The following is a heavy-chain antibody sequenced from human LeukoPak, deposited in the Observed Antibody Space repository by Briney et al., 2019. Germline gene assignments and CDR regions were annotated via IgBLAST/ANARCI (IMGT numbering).Heavy chain of an antibody. J-gene: IGHJ4*02. V-gene: IGHV3-30*02. Sequence: GGSLRLSCAASGFTFSSYGMHWVRQAPGKGLEWVAFIRYDGSNKYYADSVKGRFTISRDNSKNTLYLQMNSLRAEDTAVYYCAKDGGEMATTTPDYWGQGTLVTVSS. CDR3: AKDGGEMATTTPDY. CDR1: GFTFSSYG. CDR2: IRYDGSNK. D-gene: IGHD5-24*01.